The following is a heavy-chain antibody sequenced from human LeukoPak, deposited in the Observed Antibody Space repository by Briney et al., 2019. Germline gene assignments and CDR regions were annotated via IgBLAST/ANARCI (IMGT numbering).Heavy chain of an antibody. CDR2: IIPIFGTA. J-gene: IGHJ6*03. CDR3: ARGGGTAMDSWGYYYYMDV. Sequence: SVKVSCKASGGTFSSYAISWVRQAPGQGLEWMGGIIPIFGTANYAQKFQGRVTITTDESTSTAYKELSSLRSEDTAVYYCARGGGTAMDSWGYYYYMDVWGKGTTVTVSS. V-gene: IGHV1-69*05. D-gene: IGHD5-18*01. CDR1: GGTFSSYA.